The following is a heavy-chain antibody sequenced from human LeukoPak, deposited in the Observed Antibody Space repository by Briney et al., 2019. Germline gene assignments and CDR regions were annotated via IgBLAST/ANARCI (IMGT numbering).Heavy chain of an antibody. CDR2: ISYDGSNK. J-gene: IGHJ4*02. V-gene: IGHV3-30-3*01. Sequence: SGGSLRLSCAASGFTFSSYAMHWVRQAPGKGLEWVAVISYDGSNKYYADSVKGRFTISRDNAKNSLYLQMNSLRAEDTAVYYCARELSSGWVAFDYWGQGTLVTVSS. D-gene: IGHD6-19*01. CDR1: GFTFSSYA. CDR3: ARELSSGWVAFDY.